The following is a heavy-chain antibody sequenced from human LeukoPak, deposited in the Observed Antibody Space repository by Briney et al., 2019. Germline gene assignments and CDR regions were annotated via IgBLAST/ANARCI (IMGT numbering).Heavy chain of an antibody. V-gene: IGHV5-51*01. J-gene: IGHJ5*02. CDR1: GYSFTIYW. CDR3: ARKNPTALRNNWFDP. CDR2: INPGGSHI. Sequence: GESLKISCKGSGYSFTIYWIAWVRQMPGKGLEWMGAINPGGSHIRYSPSFQGQVTISTDKSISTAYLQWGSLKASDTAIYYCARKNPTALRNNWFDPWGQGTLVTVSS. D-gene: IGHD5-18*01.